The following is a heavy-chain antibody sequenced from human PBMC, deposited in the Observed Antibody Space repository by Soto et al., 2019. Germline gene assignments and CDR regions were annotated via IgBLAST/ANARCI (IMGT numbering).Heavy chain of an antibody. Sequence: HPGGSLRLSCVGSGFTFCNYGMHWVRQPPGKGLEWVALISDDGDKRYYADSVRGRLIISRDNSKDTLYLQMNSLGPDDTAVYFCAKARVRIVGANSFDYWGQGTPVTVSS. D-gene: IGHD1-26*01. J-gene: IGHJ4*02. CDR2: ISDDGDKR. CDR3: AKARVRIVGANSFDY. V-gene: IGHV3-30*18. CDR1: GFTFCNYG.